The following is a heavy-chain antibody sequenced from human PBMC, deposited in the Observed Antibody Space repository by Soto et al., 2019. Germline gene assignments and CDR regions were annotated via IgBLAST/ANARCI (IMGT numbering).Heavy chain of an antibody. J-gene: IGHJ4*02. Sequence: PWGSLRLSGAASGFTFIAHTMTWVRQAPGKGLEWVSYIGTDTFTKHYPGSVRGRLTISRDNAKNSLYLQMDSLRDEDTAVYDGARDKSDKDSISTSCFSPLDCWGQGTLVTVSS. D-gene: IGHD2-2*01. CDR1: GFTFIAHT. CDR2: IGTDTFTK. V-gene: IGHV3-48*02. CDR3: ARDKSDKDSISTSCFSPLDC.